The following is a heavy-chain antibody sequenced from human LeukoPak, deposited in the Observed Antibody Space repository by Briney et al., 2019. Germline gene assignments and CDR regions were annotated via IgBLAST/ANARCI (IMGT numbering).Heavy chain of an antibody. V-gene: IGHV3-21*01. D-gene: IGHD2/OR15-2a*01. CDR2: ITASSTAI. CDR3: ARVGCGWLLTTCDAFDI. Sequence: GGSLRLSCVASGFTFNTYTMNWVRQAPGKGLEWVSSITASSTAIYSGDSVKGRFTISRDNAENLLYLQMHSLRAEDTADYYCARVGCGWLLTTCDAFDIWGQETMVTVSS. J-gene: IGHJ3*02. CDR1: GFTFNTYT.